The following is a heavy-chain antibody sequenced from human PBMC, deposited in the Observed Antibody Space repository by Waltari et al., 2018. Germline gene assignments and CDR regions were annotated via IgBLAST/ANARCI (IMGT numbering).Heavy chain of an antibody. CDR2: IYYSGST. CDR3: ARHCTTGTTRGEFDY. J-gene: IGHJ4*02. CDR1: GGSISSSSYY. D-gene: IGHD1-1*01. Sequence: QLQLQESSPGLVKPSETLSLTCTVSGGSISSSSYYWGWIRQPPGKGLEWIGSIYYSGSTYYNPSLKSRVTISVDTSKNQFSLKLSSVTAADTAVYYCARHCTTGTTRGEFDYWGQGTLVTVSS. V-gene: IGHV4-39*01.